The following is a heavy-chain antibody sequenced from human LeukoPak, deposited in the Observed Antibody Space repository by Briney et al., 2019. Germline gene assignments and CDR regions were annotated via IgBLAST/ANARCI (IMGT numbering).Heavy chain of an antibody. CDR1: GFTFNTYS. CDR3: ARDDRDISSFRFDY. CDR2: ISSHSRDI. Sequence: PWGSLRLSCAASGFTFNTYSMNWVRQAPGKGLEWVSSISSHSRDIYYADSVKGRFTISRDNAKNSLHLQMNSLRAEDTAVYYCARDDRDISSFRFDYWGHGILVTVSS. J-gene: IGHJ4*01. D-gene: IGHD6-6*01. V-gene: IGHV3-21*01.